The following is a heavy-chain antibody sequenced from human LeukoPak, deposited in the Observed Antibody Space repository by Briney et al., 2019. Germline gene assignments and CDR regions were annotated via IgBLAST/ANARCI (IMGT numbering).Heavy chain of an antibody. J-gene: IGHJ4*02. V-gene: IGHV1-69*05. CDR2: NIPIFGTA. Sequence: AASVKVSCKASGGTFSSYAISWVRQAPGQGLEWMGRNIPIFGTANYAQKFQGRVTITTDESTSTAYMELSSLRSEDTAVYYSATTPSENYYFGKYYFDYWGQGTLVTVSS. CDR3: ATTPSENYYFGKYYFDY. D-gene: IGHD3-10*01. CDR1: GGTFSSYA.